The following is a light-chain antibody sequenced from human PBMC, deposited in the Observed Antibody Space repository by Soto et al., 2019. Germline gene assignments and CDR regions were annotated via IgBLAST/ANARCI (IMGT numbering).Light chain of an antibody. V-gene: IGKV4-1*01. J-gene: IGKJ1*01. CDR2: WAS. CDR3: QQYYSTPLT. CDR1: QSVLYSSNNKNY. Sequence: DIVMTQSPDSLAVSLGERATINCKSSQSVLYSSNNKNYLVWYQQRPGQHPKMLIYWASTRESGVPDRFSGSGSGTDFTLTISSLQAEDVAVYYCQQYYSTPLTFGQGTKVEIK.